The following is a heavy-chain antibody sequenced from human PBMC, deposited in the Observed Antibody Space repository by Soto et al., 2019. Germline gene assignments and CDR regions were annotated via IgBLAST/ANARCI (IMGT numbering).Heavy chain of an antibody. D-gene: IGHD6-19*01. CDR2: IYYSGYT. CDR1: GGSVSSASYY. V-gene: IGHV4-39*02. CDR3: ARRQWLVLFDY. J-gene: IGHJ4*02. Sequence: QVQLQESGPGLVKPSETLSLTCTVSGGSVSSASYYWGWIRQPPGKGLEWIGTIYYSGYTYQNPSLKSRVTISIDTSKNHFSLKLNSVTAADTAVYYCARRQWLVLFDYWGQGTLVTVSS.